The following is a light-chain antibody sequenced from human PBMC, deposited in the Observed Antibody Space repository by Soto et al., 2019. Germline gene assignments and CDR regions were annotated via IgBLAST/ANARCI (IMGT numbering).Light chain of an antibody. J-gene: IGKJ5*01. CDR3: QQYRTSPFS. V-gene: IGKV3-20*01. Sequence: ETVLTQSPGTLYLSSGARATLSCSASQSITNNYLARYQQKPGLSPVLRTYGASSSVTGIPDRLSVSGSGTDFTLTISRVEPEDYAGYYCQQYRTSPFSFGQGTRLVIK. CDR2: GAS. CDR1: QSITNNY.